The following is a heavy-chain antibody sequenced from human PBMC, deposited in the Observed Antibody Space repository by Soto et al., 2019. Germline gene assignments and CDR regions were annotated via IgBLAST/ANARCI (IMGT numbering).Heavy chain of an antibody. CDR3: ARDGYGSGSYYNAGDAFDI. CDR1: GGSVSSGSYY. Sequence: QVQLQESGPGLVKPSETLSLTCTVSGGSVSSGSYYWSWIRQPPGKGLEWIGYIYYSGSTNYNPSLKSRFTISVDTSKNQFSLKLSSVTAADTAVYYCARDGYGSGSYYNAGDAFDIWGQGTMVTVSS. J-gene: IGHJ3*02. V-gene: IGHV4-61*01. D-gene: IGHD3-10*01. CDR2: IYYSGST.